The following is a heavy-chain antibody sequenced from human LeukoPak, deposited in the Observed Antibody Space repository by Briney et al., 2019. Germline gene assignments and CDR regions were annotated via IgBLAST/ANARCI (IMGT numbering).Heavy chain of an antibody. CDR3: ASSIAVASWFDP. V-gene: IGHV1-46*01. Sequence: ASVKVSCTASGYTFTSYYMHWVRQAPGQGLEWMGIINPSGGSTSYAQKFQGRVTMTRDMSTSTVYMELSSLRSEDTAVYYCASSIAVASWFDPWGQGTLVTVSS. J-gene: IGHJ5*02. D-gene: IGHD6-19*01. CDR1: GYTFTSYY. CDR2: INPSGGST.